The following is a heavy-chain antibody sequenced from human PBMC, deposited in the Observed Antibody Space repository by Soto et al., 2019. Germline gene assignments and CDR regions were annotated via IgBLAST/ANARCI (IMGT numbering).Heavy chain of an antibody. D-gene: IGHD6-13*01. CDR3: ARDIANYYGMDV. Sequence: ASVKVSCKASGYTFTSYDINWVRQATGQGLEWMGWMNPNSGNSGYAQKFQGRVTMTRNTSISTAYMELSSLRSEDTAVYYCARDIANYYGMDVWGQGTTVTVSS. V-gene: IGHV1-8*01. CDR1: GYTFTSYD. J-gene: IGHJ6*02. CDR2: MNPNSGNS.